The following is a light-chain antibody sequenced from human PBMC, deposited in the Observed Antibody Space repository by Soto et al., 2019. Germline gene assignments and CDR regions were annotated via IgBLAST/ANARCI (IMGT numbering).Light chain of an antibody. V-gene: IGKV3-11*01. CDR1: QSVSSQ. J-gene: IGKJ1*01. CDR3: AQRVWPWT. CDR2: DAS. Sequence: EIVLTQSPATLYLSPGERATLSCRASQSVSSQLAWYQHKPGQPPRLLIYDASNRATGIPDSFSGSGSGTDFTLTIRTLEREDFAVYFCAQRVWPWTVGQGTKVHIK.